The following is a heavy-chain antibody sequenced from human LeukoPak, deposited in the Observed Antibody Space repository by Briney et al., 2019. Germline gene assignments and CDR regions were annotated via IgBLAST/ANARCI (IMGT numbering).Heavy chain of an antibody. J-gene: IGHJ4*02. V-gene: IGHV4-38-2*02. CDR2: IYHSGST. D-gene: IGHD4-23*01. CDR3: ASPDYGGNPVGY. CDR1: GGSISSGYY. Sequence: SETLSLTCTVSGGSISSGYYWGWIRQPPGKGLEWIGSIYHSGSTYYNPSLKSRVTISVDTSKNQFSLKLSSVTAADTAVYYCASPDYGGNPVGYWGQGTLVTVSS.